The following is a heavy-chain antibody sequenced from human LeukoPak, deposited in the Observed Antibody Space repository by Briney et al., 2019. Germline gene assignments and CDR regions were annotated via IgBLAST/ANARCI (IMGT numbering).Heavy chain of an antibody. CDR1: GFSFSDAW. J-gene: IGHJ4*02. CDR3: TKYTNGGGFDY. CDR2: IESKTDGGTT. D-gene: IGHD6-19*01. Sequence: GGSLRLSCAASGFSFSDAWMSWVRQIPGKGLEWVGRIESKTDGGTTDYAAPVKGRFTISRDDSTNTLYLQMNSLKSEDTAVYYRTKYTNGGGFDYWGQGTLVTVSS. V-gene: IGHV3-15*04.